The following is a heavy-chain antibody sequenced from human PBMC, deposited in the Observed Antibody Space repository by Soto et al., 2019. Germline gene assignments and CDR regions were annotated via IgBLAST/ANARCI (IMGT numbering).Heavy chain of an antibody. Sequence: PGGSLRLSCAASRFTFSTSPMQWVRQPPGKGLEWVAVISDDGEYKFYANSVKGRFTVSRDKSNNTLYLQMDSLRVEDTAVYYGSLPGSEYWGQGALVTVSS. CDR3: SLPGSEY. CDR2: ISDDGEYK. V-gene: IGHV3-30*04. J-gene: IGHJ4*02. D-gene: IGHD1-1*01. CDR1: RFTFSTSP.